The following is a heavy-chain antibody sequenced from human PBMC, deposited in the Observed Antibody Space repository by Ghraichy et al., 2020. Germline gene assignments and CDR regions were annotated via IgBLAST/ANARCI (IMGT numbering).Heavy chain of an antibody. D-gene: IGHD2-2*02. CDR1: GASISTYY. CDR2: THPSGYT. V-gene: IGHV4-4*07. Sequence: SETLSLTCTVSGASISTYYCTWIRQPAGKGLEWIGRTHPSGYTTYNFSLKSRVTISVDTSRNQCSLRISLVTAVDTAVYYCASDRDFGIGDCTSTSCYNYYAMDVWGQGTTVTVSS. CDR3: ASDRDFGIGDCTSTSCYNYYAMDV. J-gene: IGHJ6*02.